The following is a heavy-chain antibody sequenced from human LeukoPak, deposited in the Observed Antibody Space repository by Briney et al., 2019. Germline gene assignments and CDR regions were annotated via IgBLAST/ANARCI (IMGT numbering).Heavy chain of an antibody. CDR2: ISGSGGST. Sequence: SGGSLRLSCAASGFTFSSYAMSWVRQAPGKGLEWVSAISGSGGSTYYADSVKGRFTISRDNSKNTLYLQMNSLRAEDTAVYYCAKALRFSAGTYYFDYWGQGTLVTVSS. CDR3: AKALRFSAGTYYFDY. V-gene: IGHV3-23*01. CDR1: GFTFSSYA. D-gene: IGHD3-3*01. J-gene: IGHJ4*02.